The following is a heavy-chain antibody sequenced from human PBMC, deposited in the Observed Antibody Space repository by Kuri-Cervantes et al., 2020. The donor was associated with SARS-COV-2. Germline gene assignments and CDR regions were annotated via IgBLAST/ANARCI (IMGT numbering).Heavy chain of an antibody. CDR3: ARDRGDAFDI. J-gene: IGHJ3*02. CDR2: IKQDGSEK. CDR1: GFIFSSHS. Sequence: GESLKISCAASGFIFSSHSMNWVRQAPGKGLEWVANIKQDGSEKYYVDSVKGRFTISRDNAKNSLYLQMNSLRAEDTAVYYCARDRGDAFDIWGQGTMVTGSS. V-gene: IGHV3-7*01.